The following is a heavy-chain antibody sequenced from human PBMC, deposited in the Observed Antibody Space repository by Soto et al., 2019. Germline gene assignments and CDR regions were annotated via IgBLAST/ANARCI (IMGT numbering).Heavy chain of an antibody. D-gene: IGHD3-10*01. CDR1: GFTFTSSA. CDR2: IVVGSGNT. V-gene: IGHV1-58*01. CDR3: AAARSVLLWFGELYYYYGMDV. J-gene: IGHJ6*02. Sequence: GASVKVSCKASGFTFTSSAVQWVRQARGQRLEWIGWIVVGSGNTNYAQKFQERVTITRDMSTSTAYMELSSLRSEDTAVYYCAAARSVLLWFGELYYYYGMDVWGQGTTVTVSS.